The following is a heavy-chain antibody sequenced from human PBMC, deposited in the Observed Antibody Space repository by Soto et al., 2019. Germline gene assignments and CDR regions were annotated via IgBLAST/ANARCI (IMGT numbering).Heavy chain of an antibody. V-gene: IGHV3-21*01. D-gene: IGHD5-18*01. J-gene: IGHJ4*02. CDR1: GFTFSSYS. CDR2: ISSSSSYI. Sequence: GGSLRLSCAASGFTFSSYSMNWVRQAPGKGLEWVSSISSSSSYIYYADSVKGRFTISRDNAKNSLYLQMNSLRAEDTAVYYCAREHGYSYGSDYWGQGTLVTVSS. CDR3: AREHGYSYGSDY.